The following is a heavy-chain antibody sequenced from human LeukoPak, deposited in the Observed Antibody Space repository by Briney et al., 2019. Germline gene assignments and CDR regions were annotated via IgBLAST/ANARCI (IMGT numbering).Heavy chain of an antibody. CDR2: ISSSSSYT. V-gene: IGHV3-11*05. CDR1: GFTFSDYY. J-gene: IGHJ4*02. D-gene: IGHD6-19*01. Sequence: GGSLRLSRAASGFTFSDYYMSWIRQAPGKGLEWVSYISSSSSYTNYADSVKGRFTISRDNAKNSLYLQMNSLRAEDTAVYYCARAKLVAGTYFDYWGQGTLVTVSS. CDR3: ARAKLVAGTYFDY.